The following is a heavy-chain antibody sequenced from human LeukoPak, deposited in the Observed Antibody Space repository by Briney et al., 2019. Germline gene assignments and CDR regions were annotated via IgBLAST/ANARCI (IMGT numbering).Heavy chain of an antibody. V-gene: IGHV1-2*02. J-gene: IGHJ4*02. CDR2: IGPKNGDA. D-gene: IGHD1-26*01. CDR1: GYTFTDYY. CDR3: VRDHASSYDY. Sequence: ASVKVSCKASGYTFTDYYIHCVRQAPGQGLEWMGWIGPKNGDAHYAQKFQGRLTMTRDTSITTAFIELSRLTSDDTAVYYCVRDHASSYDYWGQGTLVTVSS.